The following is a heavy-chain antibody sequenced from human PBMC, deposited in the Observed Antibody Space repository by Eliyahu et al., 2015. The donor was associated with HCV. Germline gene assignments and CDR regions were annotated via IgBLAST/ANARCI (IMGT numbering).Heavy chain of an antibody. J-gene: IGHJ6*03. CDR1: GFXFSKXW. Sequence: EVQLVESGGGLVKPGGSXXLSCAASGFXFSKXWMSWVRQGPGKGVEWIGRIKSKXDGGTTDYAAPVKGRFTISRDDSKSTLYLQMNSLKTEDTAVYYCTTGAPGGFDYYLDVWGQGTTVTVSS. D-gene: IGHD3-10*01. V-gene: IGHV3-15*01. CDR3: TTGAPGGFDYYLDV. CDR2: IKSKXDGGTT.